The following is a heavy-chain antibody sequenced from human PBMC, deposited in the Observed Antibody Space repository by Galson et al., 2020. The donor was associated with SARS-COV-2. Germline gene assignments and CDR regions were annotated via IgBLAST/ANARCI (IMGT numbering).Heavy chain of an antibody. CDR1: GFTFDDYA. J-gene: IGHJ6*02. D-gene: IGHD6-13*01. Sequence: TGGSLRLSCAASGFTFDDYAMHWVRQAPGKGLEWVSGISWNSGSIGYADSVKGRFTISRDNAKNSLYLQMNSLRAEDTALYYCAKDSSSSWYYYYGMDVWGQGTTVTVSS. CDR2: ISWNSGSI. V-gene: IGHV3-9*01. CDR3: AKDSSSSWYYYYGMDV.